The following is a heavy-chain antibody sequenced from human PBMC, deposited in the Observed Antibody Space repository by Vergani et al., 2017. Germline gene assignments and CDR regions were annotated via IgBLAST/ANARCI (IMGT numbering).Heavy chain of an antibody. V-gene: IGHV4-34*01. CDR2: INHSGST. CDR3: ARQLDGVVANRYYFDY. Sequence: QVQLQQWGAGLLKPSETLSLTCAVYGGSFSGYYWSWIRQPPGKGLEWIGEINHSGSTNYNPSLKSRVTISVDTSKNQFSLKLSSVTAADTAVYYCARQLDGVVANRYYFDYWGQGTLVTVSS. J-gene: IGHJ4*02. D-gene: IGHD3-22*01. CDR1: GGSFSGYY.